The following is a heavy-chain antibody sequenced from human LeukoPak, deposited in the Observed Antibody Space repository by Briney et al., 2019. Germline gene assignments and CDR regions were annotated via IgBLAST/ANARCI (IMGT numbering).Heavy chain of an antibody. J-gene: IGHJ5*02. CDR3: ARLSEDIVVVPAAIVWFDP. CDR1: GYSFTSYW. CDR2: IYPGDSDT. V-gene: IGHV5-51*01. Sequence: GESLKIPCKGSGYSFTSYWIGWVRQMPGKGLEWMGIIYPGDSDTRYSPSFQGQVTISADKSISTAYLQWSSLKASDTAMYYCARLSEDIVVVPAAIVWFDPWGQGTLVTVSS. D-gene: IGHD2-2*02.